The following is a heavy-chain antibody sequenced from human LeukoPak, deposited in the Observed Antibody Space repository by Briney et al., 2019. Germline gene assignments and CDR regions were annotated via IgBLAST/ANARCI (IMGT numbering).Heavy chain of an antibody. D-gene: IGHD3-3*01. Sequence: GGSLRLSCAASGFTFSNYGMSWVRQAPGKGLEWVSAISGSGGSTYYADSVKGRFTISRDNSKNTLYLQMNSLRAEDTAVYYCAKDSTVLFGVVIRGYYYYMDVWGKGTTVTVSS. V-gene: IGHV3-23*01. CDR2: ISGSGGST. J-gene: IGHJ6*03. CDR3: AKDSTVLFGVVIRGYYYYMDV. CDR1: GFTFSNYG.